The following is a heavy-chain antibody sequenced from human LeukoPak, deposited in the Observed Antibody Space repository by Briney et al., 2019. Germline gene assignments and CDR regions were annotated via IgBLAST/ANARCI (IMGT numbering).Heavy chain of an antibody. CDR1: GFTFSSYG. CDR2: ISYDGSNK. V-gene: IGHV3-30*03. J-gene: IGHJ4*02. CDR3: ATRRKQWLVPTDY. Sequence: PGGSLRLSCAASGFTFSSYGMHWVRQAPGKGLEWVAVISYDGSNKYYADSVKGRFTISRDNSKNTLYLQMNSLRAEDTAVYCCATRRKQWLVPTDYWGQGTLVTVSS. D-gene: IGHD6-19*01.